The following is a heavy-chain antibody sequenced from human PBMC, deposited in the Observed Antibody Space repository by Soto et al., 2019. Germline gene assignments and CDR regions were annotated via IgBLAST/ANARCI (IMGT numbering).Heavy chain of an antibody. Sequence: PGGSLRLSCAASGFTFSSYGMPWVRQAPGKGVEWVAVIWYDGSNKYYADSVKGRFTISRDNSKNTLYLQMNSLRAEDTAVYYCARDIVVVPAANDYYYYYGMDVWGQ. CDR3: ARDIVVVPAANDYYYYYGMDV. J-gene: IGHJ6*02. CDR2: IWYDGSNK. CDR1: GFTFSSYG. V-gene: IGHV3-33*01. D-gene: IGHD2-2*01.